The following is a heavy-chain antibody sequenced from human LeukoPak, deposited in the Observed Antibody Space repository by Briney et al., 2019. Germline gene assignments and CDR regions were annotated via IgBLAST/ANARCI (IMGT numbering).Heavy chain of an antibody. CDR3: ARECHYYDSSGYYVPGYFDP. CDR1: GGSFSGYY. Sequence: SETLSLTCGVYGGSFSGYYWSWIRQSPGKGLEWIGKINHSGGTNYNPSLKSRLTISVDTSRNQFSLKLTSVTAADTAVYYCARECHYYDSSGYYVPGYFDPWGRGTLVTVSS. V-gene: IGHV4-34*01. D-gene: IGHD3-22*01. CDR2: INHSGGT. J-gene: IGHJ2*01.